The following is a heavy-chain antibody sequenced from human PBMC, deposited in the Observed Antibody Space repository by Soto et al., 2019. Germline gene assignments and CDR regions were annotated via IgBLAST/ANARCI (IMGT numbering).Heavy chain of an antibody. CDR1: GFTFRSSA. CDR3: VKGGWGCPSDY. V-gene: IGHV3-23*01. Sequence: EVQLLESGGGLVQPGGSLRLSCTTSGFTFRSSAMTWVRQAPGKGLEWVSTISGSAGSTYYADSVKGRFTISRDNSQNTLYLQMSSLSDEDTALDYCVKGGWGCPSDYWGQGTLVTVPS. D-gene: IGHD7-27*01. J-gene: IGHJ4*02. CDR2: ISGSAGST.